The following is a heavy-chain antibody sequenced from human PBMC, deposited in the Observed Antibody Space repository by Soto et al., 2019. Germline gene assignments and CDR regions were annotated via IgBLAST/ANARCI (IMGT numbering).Heavy chain of an antibody. CDR1: GDSISNYY. Sequence: PSETLSLTCTVSGDSISNYYWTWIRQPPGKGLEWIGYIYYSGTTNYNPSLKSRVTISVDTSKNQFSLKLSSVTAADTAVYYCARQLITWGQGTLVT. CDR3: ARQLIT. V-gene: IGHV4-59*08. CDR2: IYYSGTT. J-gene: IGHJ4*02.